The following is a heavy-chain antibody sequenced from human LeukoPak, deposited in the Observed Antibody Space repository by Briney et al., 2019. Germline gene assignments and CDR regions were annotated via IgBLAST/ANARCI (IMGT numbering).Heavy chain of an antibody. CDR1: GDSISSNY. Sequence: SETHSLTCTVSGDSISSNYWSWIRQPPGKGLECIGYIYYSGSPNYNPSLKSRVTISVDTSKNQSSLKLRSVTAADTAVYYCAKYSYGFSSSFDDWGQGTLVTVSS. V-gene: IGHV4-59*08. CDR3: AKYSYGFSSSFDD. J-gene: IGHJ4*02. CDR2: IYYSGSP. D-gene: IGHD5-18*01.